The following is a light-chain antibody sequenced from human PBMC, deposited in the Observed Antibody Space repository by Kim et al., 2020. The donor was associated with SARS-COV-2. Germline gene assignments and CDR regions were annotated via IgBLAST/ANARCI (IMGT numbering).Light chain of an antibody. V-gene: IGLV3-21*04. CDR1: NNGSKS. CDR3: QVWDSSSDHVV. J-gene: IGLJ2*01. Sequence: APGKTARITCGGNNNGSKSVHCYQQKPGQAPVLVIYYDSDRPSGIPERFSGSNSGNTATLTISRVEAGDEADYYCQVWDSSSDHVVFGGGTQLTVL. CDR2: YDS.